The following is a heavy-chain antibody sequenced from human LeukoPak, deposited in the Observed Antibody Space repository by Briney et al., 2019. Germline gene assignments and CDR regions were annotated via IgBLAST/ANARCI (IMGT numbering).Heavy chain of an antibody. CDR3: ARDHVYGGADY. CDR1: EFTFSDHY. J-gene: IGHJ4*02. D-gene: IGHD5/OR15-5a*01. V-gene: IGHV3-11*05. CDR2: ISSKGEHT. Sequence: GGSLRLSCAVSEFTFSDHYMSWIRQAPGKGLEWLSSISSKGEHTNYADSVKGRFTISRDNSKSSLFLQMNSLRTEDTALYYCARDHVYGGADYWGQGTLVTVSS.